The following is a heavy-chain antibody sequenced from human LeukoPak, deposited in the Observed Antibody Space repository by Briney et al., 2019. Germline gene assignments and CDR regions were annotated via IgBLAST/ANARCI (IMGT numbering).Heavy chain of an antibody. CDR2: INPNTGGA. CDR1: GYTFTGYY. D-gene: IGHD3-22*01. CDR3: ARDAVGYYDSSGYYLY. J-gene: IGHJ4*02. Sequence: ASVKVSCKASGYTFTGYYMHWVRQAPGQGLEWMGWINPNTGGANYAQKFQGRVTMTRDTSISTAYMELSRLRSDDTAVYYCARDAVGYYDSSGYYLYWSQGTLVTVSS. V-gene: IGHV1-2*02.